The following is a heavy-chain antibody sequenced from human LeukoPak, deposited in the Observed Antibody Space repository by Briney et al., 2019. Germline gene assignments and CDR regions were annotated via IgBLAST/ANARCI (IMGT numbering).Heavy chain of an antibody. J-gene: IGHJ3*01. CDR2: IYFSGTT. CDR3: ARHAWGLNAFDV. Sequence: SETLSLTCTVSSASISSTDYNWGWLRQPPGKGLEWIGNIYFSGTTYYNPSLKSRVIISVDTSKSQFSLKLNSVTAADTAVYYCARHAWGLNAFDVWGRGTMVIASS. V-gene: IGHV4-39*01. CDR1: SASISSTDYN. D-gene: IGHD3-16*01.